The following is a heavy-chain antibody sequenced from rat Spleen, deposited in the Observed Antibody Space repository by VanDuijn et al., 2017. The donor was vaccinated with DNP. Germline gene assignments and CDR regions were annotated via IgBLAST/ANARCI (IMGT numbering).Heavy chain of an antibody. Sequence: EVQLVESGGGLVQPGRSLKLSCAASGFTFSDYYMAWVRQAPTKGLEWVATISYDGSSTYYRDSVKGRFTISRDNAKSTLYLQMDSLRSEDTATYYCARHSLAYWGQGTLVTVSS. CDR1: GFTFSDYY. CDR3: ARHSLAY. J-gene: IGHJ3*01. CDR2: ISYDGSST. V-gene: IGHV5-7*01.